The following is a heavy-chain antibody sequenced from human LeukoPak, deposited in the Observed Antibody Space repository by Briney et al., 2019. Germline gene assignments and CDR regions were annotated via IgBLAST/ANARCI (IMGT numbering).Heavy chain of an antibody. CDR3: VRVYSSSSGKNAFDI. CDR2: VKQDGSEK. CDR1: GFSFGNYW. V-gene: IGHV3-7*03. Sequence: GGSLRLSCVVSGFSFGNYWMSWIRQAPGKGLEWVANVKQDGSEKDYVDSVKGRFTISRDNAKNSLSLQLSSLRAADTAAYYCVRVYSSSSGKNAFDIWGQGTMVTVSS. J-gene: IGHJ3*02. D-gene: IGHD6-6*01.